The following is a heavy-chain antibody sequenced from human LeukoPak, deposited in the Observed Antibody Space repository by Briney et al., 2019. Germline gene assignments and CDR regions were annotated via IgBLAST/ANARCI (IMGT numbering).Heavy chain of an antibody. CDR2: IKPNSGDT. Sequence: ASVKVSCKASGYSSTDYYIYWVRPAPGQGLEWMGWIKPNSGDTNYVQKFEGRVTMTRDTSISTAYMELSSLRSDDTAVYYCATKKYSGRFYAFWGQGTLVTVSS. CDR1: GYSSTDYY. D-gene: IGHD1-26*01. V-gene: IGHV1-2*02. CDR3: ATKKYSGRFYAF. J-gene: IGHJ4*02.